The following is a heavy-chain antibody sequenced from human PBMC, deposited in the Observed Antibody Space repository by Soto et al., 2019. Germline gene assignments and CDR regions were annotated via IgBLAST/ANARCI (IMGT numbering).Heavy chain of an antibody. CDR3: ARGWKRYSSGWYDAFDI. CDR1: GGSISSSSYY. D-gene: IGHD6-19*01. V-gene: IGHV4-39*02. CDR2: IYYSGST. Sequence: SETLSLTCTVSGGSISSSSYYWGWIRQPPGKGLEWIGSIYYSGSTYYNPSLKSRVTMTTDTSTSTAYMELRSLRSDDTAVYYCARGWKRYSSGWYDAFDIWGQGTMVTVSS. J-gene: IGHJ3*02.